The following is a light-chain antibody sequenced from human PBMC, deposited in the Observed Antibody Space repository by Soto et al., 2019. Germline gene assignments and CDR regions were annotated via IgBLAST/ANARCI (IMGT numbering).Light chain of an antibody. Sequence: EIVLTQSPGTLSLSPGERATLSCRASQSVSSNYLAWYQQRPGQAPRLLIYGASSRATGIPDRFSGSGSGTDFTVTISRLEPEDFAVYYCQQYGTSPVTFGQGTKVDI. CDR2: GAS. V-gene: IGKV3-20*01. J-gene: IGKJ1*01. CDR3: QQYGTSPVT. CDR1: QSVSSNY.